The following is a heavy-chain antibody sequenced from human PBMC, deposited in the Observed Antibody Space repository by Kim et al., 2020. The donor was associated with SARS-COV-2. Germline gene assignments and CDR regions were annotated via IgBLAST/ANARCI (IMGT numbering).Heavy chain of an antibody. CDR1: GFTLSDNY. V-gene: IGHV3-72*01. CDR3: VRGERLQWLPHFDY. Sequence: GGSLRLSCTASGFTLSDNYMDWVRQAPGKGLEWVGRTRNKTKGYTKEYAASVKGRFTISIDESKNSLHLQMNILTTEDTAVYYCVRGERLQWLPHFDYWGQGTLVTVSS. CDR2: TRNKTKGYTK. D-gene: IGHD1-1*01. J-gene: IGHJ4*02.